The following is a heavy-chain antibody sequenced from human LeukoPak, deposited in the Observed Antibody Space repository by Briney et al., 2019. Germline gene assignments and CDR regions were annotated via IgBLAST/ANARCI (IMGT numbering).Heavy chain of an antibody. J-gene: IGHJ4*02. CDR1: GFTFNSYA. V-gene: IGHV3-23*01. CDR2: VSGSGGIT. Sequence: GGSLRLSCAASGFTFNSYAMTWVRQAPGKGLEWVSHVSGSGGITYYADSVKGQFTISRDNSKNTLYLQMNSLRADDTAVYHCVTHYYGPGTYFFGYWGQGTLVTVSS. CDR3: VTHYYGPGTYFFGY. D-gene: IGHD3-10*01.